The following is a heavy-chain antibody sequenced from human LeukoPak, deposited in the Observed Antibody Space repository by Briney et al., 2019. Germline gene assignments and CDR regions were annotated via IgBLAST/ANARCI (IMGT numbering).Heavy chain of an antibody. Sequence: GGSLRLSCAASGFTVSSNYMSWVRQAPGKGLEWVSIIYSGGSTYYADSVKGRFTISRDNSKNTLYLQMNSLRAEDTAVYYCARGRGIAARVFLDYWGQGTLVTVSS. CDR3: ARGRGIAARVFLDY. V-gene: IGHV3-66*01. D-gene: IGHD6-6*01. CDR2: IYSGGST. J-gene: IGHJ4*02. CDR1: GFTVSSNY.